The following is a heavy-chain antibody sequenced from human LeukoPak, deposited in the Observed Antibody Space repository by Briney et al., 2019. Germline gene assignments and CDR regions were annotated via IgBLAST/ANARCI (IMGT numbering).Heavy chain of an antibody. J-gene: IGHJ4*02. CDR2: IGPSDSYT. Sequence: GESLMISCEASGYNFADYWITWVRQLPGKGLEWIGKIGPSDSYTKYSPSFQGHVTISADKSIGTAYLQWSSLEASDTAMYYCARHGGNGEKVDYYFEYWGQGTLVTVSS. CDR1: GYNFADYW. V-gene: IGHV5-10-1*01. CDR3: ARHGGNGEKVDYYFEY. D-gene: IGHD3-16*01.